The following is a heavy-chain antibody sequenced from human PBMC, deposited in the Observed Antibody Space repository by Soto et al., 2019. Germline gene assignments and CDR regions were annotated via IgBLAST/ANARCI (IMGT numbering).Heavy chain of an antibody. J-gene: IGHJ4*02. CDR3: ARGKPQYYFDY. CDR2: IYYSGST. D-gene: IGHD4-4*01. V-gene: IGHV4-31*03. CDR1: GGSISSGGYY. Sequence: TLSLTCTVSGGSISSGGYYWSWIRQHPGKGLEWIGYIYYSGSTYYNPSLKSRVTISVDTSKNQFSLKLSSVTAADTAVYYCARGKPQYYFDYWGQGTLVTVSS.